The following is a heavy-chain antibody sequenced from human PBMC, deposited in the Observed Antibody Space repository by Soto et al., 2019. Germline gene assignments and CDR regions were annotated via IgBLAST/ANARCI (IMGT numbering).Heavy chain of an antibody. J-gene: IGHJ1*01. CDR2: NSSRASIT. Sequence: PGGSQRLRCAASGHTFSALNMNCVRSVRGAGLEWVSYNSSRASITHSADSVKSRFTMSRDNVKDALYLLMYSVRAEDSAVYDNVNSGMSFWAQGTMVTVSS. CDR3: VNSGMSF. V-gene: IGHV3-48*01. CDR1: GHTFSALN. D-gene: IGHD6-19*01.